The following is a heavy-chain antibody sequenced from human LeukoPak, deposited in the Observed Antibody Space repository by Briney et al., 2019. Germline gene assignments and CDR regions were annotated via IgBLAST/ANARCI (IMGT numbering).Heavy chain of an antibody. D-gene: IGHD2-2*01. Sequence: GGSLRLSCAASGFTFSSYSMNWVRQAPGKGLEWVSSISSSSSYIYYADSVKGRFTISRDNAKNSLYLQMNSLRAEDTAVYYCASLEPYCSSTSCYVAYFDYWGQGTLVTVSS. CDR2: ISSSSSYI. CDR3: ASLEPYCSSTSCYVAYFDY. J-gene: IGHJ4*02. CDR1: GFTFSSYS. V-gene: IGHV3-21*01.